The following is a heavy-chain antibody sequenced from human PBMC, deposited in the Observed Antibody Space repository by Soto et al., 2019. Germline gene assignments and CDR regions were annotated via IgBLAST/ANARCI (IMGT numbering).Heavy chain of an antibody. CDR2: ISSSSSYI. V-gene: IGHV3-21*01. Sequence: GRYVRLSCAASGFTLSSYNMNWARHCPRKGLEWVSSISSSSSYIYYADSVKGRFTLSRDNAKNSLYLQMNNLRAEDTAVYYCACDIEARRYHQDLLSVPGRGTTDL. CDR3: ACDIEARRYHQDLLSVPGRGTTDL. D-gene: IGHD4-17*01. J-gene: IGHJ2*01. CDR1: GFTLSSYN.